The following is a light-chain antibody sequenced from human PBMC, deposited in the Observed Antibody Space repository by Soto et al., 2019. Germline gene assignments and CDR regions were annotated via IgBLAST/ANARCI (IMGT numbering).Light chain of an antibody. J-gene: IGKJ1*01. CDR2: AAS. CDR1: QSISSY. V-gene: IGKV1-39*01. CDR3: QQSYSTPWK. Sequence: DIPVAPSPFSLASSVGDRVPITFRASQSISSYLNWYQQKPGKAPKLLIYAASSLQSGVPSRFSGSGSGTDFTLTISSLQPEDFATYYCQQSYSTPWKFGQGTKVDIK.